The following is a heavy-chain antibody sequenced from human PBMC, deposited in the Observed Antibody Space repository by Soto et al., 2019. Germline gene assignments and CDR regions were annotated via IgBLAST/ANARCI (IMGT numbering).Heavy chain of an antibody. CDR3: ARSFLRPLSIDAFDI. J-gene: IGHJ3*02. CDR2: IIPILGIA. V-gene: IGHV1-69*02. CDR1: GGTFSSYT. Sequence: SVKVSCKASGGTFSSYTISWVRQAPGQGLEWMGRIIPILGIANYAQKFQGRVTITADKSTSTAYMELSSLRSEDTAVYYCARSFLRPLSIDAFDIWGQGTMVTVSS.